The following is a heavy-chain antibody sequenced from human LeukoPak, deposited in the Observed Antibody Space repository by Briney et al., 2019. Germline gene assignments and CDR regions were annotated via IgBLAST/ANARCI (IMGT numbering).Heavy chain of an antibody. CDR1: GFTFSSYA. Sequence: GGSLRLSCAASGFTFSSYAMHWVRQAPGKGLEWVSSISGSGGSTYYADSVKGRFTISRDNSKNTLYLQMNSLRAEDTATYYCAARPTSTAVAPSDYWGQGTLVTVSS. CDR3: AARPTSTAVAPSDY. D-gene: IGHD6-19*01. CDR2: ISGSGGST. V-gene: IGHV3-23*01. J-gene: IGHJ4*02.